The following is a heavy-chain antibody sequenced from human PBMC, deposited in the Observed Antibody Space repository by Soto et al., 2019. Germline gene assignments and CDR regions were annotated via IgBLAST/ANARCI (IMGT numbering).Heavy chain of an antibody. J-gene: IGHJ3*02. Sequence: QVQLVQSGAEVKKPGSSVKVSCKASGGTFSSYTISWVRQAPGQGLEWMGRIIPILGIANYAQKFQGRVTIXVDKATSTAYMELSSLRSEDTAVYYCARQGPRAFDIWGQGTVVTVSS. CDR2: IIPILGIA. V-gene: IGHV1-69*02. CDR1: GGTFSSYT. CDR3: ARQGPRAFDI.